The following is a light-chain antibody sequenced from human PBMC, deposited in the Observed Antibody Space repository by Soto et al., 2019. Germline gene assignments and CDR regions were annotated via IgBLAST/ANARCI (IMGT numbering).Light chain of an antibody. CDR3: PAWDDSLSGHYV. CDR2: RNN. J-gene: IGLJ1*01. V-gene: IGLV1-47*01. CDR1: SSNIGSNY. Sequence: QSVLTQPSSASGTPGQRVTISCSGSSSNIGSNYVYWYQQLPGTAPKLLIYRNNQRPSRVPDRFSGSESGTSASLAISGLRSEDEGDYYCPAWDDSLSGHYVFGTGTKVTVL.